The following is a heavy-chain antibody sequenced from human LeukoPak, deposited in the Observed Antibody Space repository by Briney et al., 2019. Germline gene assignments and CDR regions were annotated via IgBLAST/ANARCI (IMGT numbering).Heavy chain of an antibody. CDR2: INTKTGNP. CDR3: ARPYYYDSSNYAAGFDY. J-gene: IGHJ4*02. V-gene: IGHV7-4-1*02. D-gene: IGHD3-22*01. Sequence: EASVKVSCTASGYTFSSYAMNWVRQAPGQGLEWMGWINTKTGNPTYAQGFTGRFVFSLDTSVSTAYLQISSLKAEDTAVYYCARPYYYDSSNYAAGFDYWGQGSLVTVSS. CDR1: GYTFSSYA.